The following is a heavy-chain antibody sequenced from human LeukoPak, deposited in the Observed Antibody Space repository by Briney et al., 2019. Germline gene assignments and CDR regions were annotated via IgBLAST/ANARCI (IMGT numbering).Heavy chain of an antibody. CDR2: MNPNSGNT. Sequence: GASVKVSCKASGYTFTSYDINWVRQATGQGLEWMGWMNPNSGNTGYAQKFQGRGTMTRNTAISTAYMELSSLRSEDTAVYYCARRFPAYSSSWYYYYMDVWGKGTTVTVSS. J-gene: IGHJ6*03. D-gene: IGHD6-13*01. CDR3: ARRFPAYSSSWYYYYMDV. V-gene: IGHV1-8*01. CDR1: GYTFTSYD.